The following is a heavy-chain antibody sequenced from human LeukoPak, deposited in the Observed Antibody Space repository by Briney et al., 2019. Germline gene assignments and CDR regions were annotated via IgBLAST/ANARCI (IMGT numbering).Heavy chain of an antibody. V-gene: IGHV4-39*01. Sequence: SETLSLTCTVSGGSTSSSTYYWCWIRQPPGKGLEWIGSIYYSGSTYYNPSLKSRVTISVDTSKNQFSLKLSPVTAADSAVYYCARSTIAVAGTGVFDIWGQGTMVTVSS. CDR3: ARSTIAVAGTGVFDI. CDR2: IYYSGST. D-gene: IGHD6-19*01. J-gene: IGHJ3*02. CDR1: GGSTSSSTYY.